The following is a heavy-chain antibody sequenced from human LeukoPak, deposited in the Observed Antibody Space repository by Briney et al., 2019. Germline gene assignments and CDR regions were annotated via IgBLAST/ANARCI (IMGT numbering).Heavy chain of an antibody. CDR1: GFTVSSNY. J-gene: IGHJ1*01. V-gene: IGHV3-53*01. CDR2: IYSGGST. CDR3: AKDPTVAGTAEYFQH. D-gene: IGHD6-19*01. Sequence: GGSLRLSCAASGFTVSSNYMSWVRQAPGKGLEWVSVIYSGGSTYYADSVKGRFTISRDNSKNTLYLQMNSLRAEDTAVYHCAKDPTVAGTAEYFQHWGQGTLVTVSS.